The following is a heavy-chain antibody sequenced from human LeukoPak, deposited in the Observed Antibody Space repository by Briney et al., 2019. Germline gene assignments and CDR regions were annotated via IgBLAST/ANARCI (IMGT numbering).Heavy chain of an antibody. V-gene: IGHV4-34*01. D-gene: IGHD1-26*01. CDR2: INHSGST. Sequence: SETLSLTRAVYGGSFSGYYWNWIRQPPGKGLEWIGEINHSGSTNYISSLKSRVTISIDTSKNQFSLKMSSVTAADTAVYYCARGLMGAGSSGAFDIWGQGTLVTVSS. CDR1: GGSFSGYY. J-gene: IGHJ3*02. CDR3: ARGLMGAGSSGAFDI.